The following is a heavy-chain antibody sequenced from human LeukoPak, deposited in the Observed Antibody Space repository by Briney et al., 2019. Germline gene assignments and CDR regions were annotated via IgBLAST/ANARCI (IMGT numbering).Heavy chain of an antibody. Sequence: ASVKVSCKASGYTFTSYGISWVRQAPGQGLEWMGWISAYNGNTNYAQKLQGRVTMTTDTSTSTAYMGLRSLRSDDTAVYYCSRDQPKEYYYDSSGIYWPTFDYWGQGTLVTVSS. V-gene: IGHV1-18*01. CDR1: GYTFTSYG. D-gene: IGHD3-22*01. J-gene: IGHJ4*02. CDR3: SRDQPKEYYYDSSGIYWPTFDY. CDR2: ISAYNGNT.